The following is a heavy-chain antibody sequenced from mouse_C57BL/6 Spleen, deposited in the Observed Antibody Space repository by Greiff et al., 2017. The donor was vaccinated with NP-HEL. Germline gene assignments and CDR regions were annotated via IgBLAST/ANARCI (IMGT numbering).Heavy chain of an antibody. CDR3: ARGGRGYYFDD. V-gene: IGHV5-9*01. Sequence: EVQVVESGGGLVKPGGSLKLSCAASGFTFSSYTMSWVRQTPEKRLEWVATISGGGGNTYYPDSVKGRFTISRGNAKNTLYLQMISLRSVDTALNYCARGGRGYYFDDWGQGTTLTVSS. D-gene: IGHD2-12*01. J-gene: IGHJ2*01. CDR1: GFTFSSYT. CDR2: ISGGGGNT.